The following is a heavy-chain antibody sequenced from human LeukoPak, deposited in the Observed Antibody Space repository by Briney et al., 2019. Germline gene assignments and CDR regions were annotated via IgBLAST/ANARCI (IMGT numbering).Heavy chain of an antibody. J-gene: IGHJ4*02. D-gene: IGHD3-22*01. CDR3: ARDHPITMISGTRGGYFDY. CDR1: GYTFPSYD. CDR2: VNPNSANT. V-gene: IGHV1-8*01. Sequence: ASVKVSCKASGYTFPSYDINWVRQATGQGLEWMGWVNPNSANTAYAQKFQGRVTMTRNTSISTAYMELSSLRSEDTAVYYCARDHPITMISGTRGGYFDYWGQGTLVTVSS.